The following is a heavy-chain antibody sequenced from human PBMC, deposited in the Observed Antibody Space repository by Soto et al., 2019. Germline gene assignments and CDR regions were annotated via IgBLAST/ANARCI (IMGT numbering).Heavy chain of an antibody. CDR2: IYHSGST. Sequence: SETLSLTCTVSVGSISDYYWSWIRQSPGKGLEWIGYIYHSGSTYYNPSLKSRVTISLDASKTQFSLKLSSLTTADTAVYYCARASRNYFAYWGQGALVTVSS. J-gene: IGHJ4*02. CDR3: ARASRNYFAY. V-gene: IGHV4-59*01. CDR1: VGSISDYY.